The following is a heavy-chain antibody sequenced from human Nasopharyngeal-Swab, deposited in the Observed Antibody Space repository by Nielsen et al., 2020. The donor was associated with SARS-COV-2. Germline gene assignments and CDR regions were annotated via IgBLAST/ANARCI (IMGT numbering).Heavy chain of an antibody. J-gene: IGHJ3*02. CDR3: AREFSVGSGWYIDI. CDR2: ISYDGSNK. V-gene: IGHV3-30*03. Sequence: WIRQPPGKGLEWVAVISYDGSNKYYEDSVKGRFTISRDNSKNTLCLQMNSLRAEDTAVYYCAREFSVGSGWYIDIWGQGTMVTVSS. D-gene: IGHD6-19*01.